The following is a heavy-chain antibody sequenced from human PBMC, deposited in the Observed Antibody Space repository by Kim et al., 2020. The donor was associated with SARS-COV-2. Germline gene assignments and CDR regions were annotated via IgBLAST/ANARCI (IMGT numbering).Heavy chain of an antibody. J-gene: IGHJ4*02. Sequence: ASVKVSCKASGYTFTSYAMNWVRKAPGQGLEWMGWINTNTGNPTYAQGFTGRFVFSLDTSVSTAYLQISSLKAEDTAVYYCAILDRGYCSGGSCPIDYWGQGTLVTVSS. D-gene: IGHD2-15*01. CDR3: AILDRGYCSGGSCPIDY. CDR2: INTNTGNP. CDR1: GYTFTSYA. V-gene: IGHV7-4-1*02.